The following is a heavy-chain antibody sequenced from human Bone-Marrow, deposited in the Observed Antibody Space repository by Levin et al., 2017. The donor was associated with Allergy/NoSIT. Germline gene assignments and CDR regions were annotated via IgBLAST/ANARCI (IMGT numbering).Heavy chain of an antibody. CDR2: LSGRGGTT. CDR1: GFTFSNYA. CDR3: AKGHKGETAPPGYYFDY. D-gene: IGHD1-14*01. J-gene: IGHJ4*02. V-gene: IGHV3-23*01. Sequence: RGESLKISCAASGFTFSNYALSWVRQAPGKGLEWVSALSGRGGTTYYADSVKGRFTISRDNSKNTLYLQMNSLRAEDTAVYYCAKGHKGETAPPGYYFDYWGQGTLVTVSS.